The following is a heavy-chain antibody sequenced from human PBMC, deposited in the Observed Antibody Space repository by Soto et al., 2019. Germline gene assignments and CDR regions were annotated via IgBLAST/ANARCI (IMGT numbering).Heavy chain of an antibody. CDR2: IRLGDSYK. CDR1: GFTFSDYY. CDR3: VRESRTDEDGYDARGYYFDY. Sequence: QVQLVESGGGLVKPGGSLRLACAASGFTFSDYYMSWVRQAPGKGLEWVSFIRLGDSYKKTADSVKGRFTISRDNAQNALYLQMTSLRSEDTGLYYCVRESRTDEDGYDARGYYFDYWGQGTLVTVSS. V-gene: IGHV3-11*06. J-gene: IGHJ4*02. D-gene: IGHD5-12*01.